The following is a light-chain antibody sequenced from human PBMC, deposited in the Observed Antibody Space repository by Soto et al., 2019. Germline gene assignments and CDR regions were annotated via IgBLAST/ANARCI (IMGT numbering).Light chain of an antibody. CDR2: RDN. J-gene: IGLJ3*02. CDR1: SSNIGSNA. CDR3: AAWNDRPYLWV. Sequence: QSVLTQPPSASGTPGQGVSISCSGSSSNIGSNAVHWYQQFPGTAPRLLIYRDNQRPSGVPDRFSGSKSGTSASLVISGLQSEDEADYYCAAWNDRPYLWVFGGGTKLTVL. V-gene: IGLV1-44*01.